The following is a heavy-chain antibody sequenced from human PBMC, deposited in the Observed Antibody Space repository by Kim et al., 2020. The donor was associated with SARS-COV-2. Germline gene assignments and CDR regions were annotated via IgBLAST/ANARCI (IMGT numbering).Heavy chain of an antibody. CDR3: ARVPVDGRSWPPDKMD. V-gene: IGHV4-31*03. J-gene: IGHJ6*01. D-gene: IGHD3-10*01. Sequence: SQTLSLTCSASGGSVNSASYFWSWIRHHPQKGLEWIGYINYSGTTSNSPSLKSRATLSVDTSKNQFSLNLRSVTADDTSISYCARVPVDGRSWPPDKMD. CDR2: INYSGTT. CDR1: GGSVNSASYF.